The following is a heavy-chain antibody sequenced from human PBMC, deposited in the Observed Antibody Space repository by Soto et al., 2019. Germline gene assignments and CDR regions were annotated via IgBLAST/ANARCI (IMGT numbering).Heavy chain of an antibody. D-gene: IGHD3-22*01. CDR2: IIPIFGTA. CDR3: ARAYYDDSSGYSTQDY. CDR1: GGTFSSYA. J-gene: IGHJ4*02. Sequence: QVQLVQSGAEVKKPGSSVKVSCKASGGTFSSYAIRWVRQAPGQGLEWMRGIIPIFGTANYAQKFQGRFTINADESTSTAYMELSIMRSEDTAVYYCARAYYDDSSGYSTQDYWGQGILVTVSS. V-gene: IGHV1-69*01.